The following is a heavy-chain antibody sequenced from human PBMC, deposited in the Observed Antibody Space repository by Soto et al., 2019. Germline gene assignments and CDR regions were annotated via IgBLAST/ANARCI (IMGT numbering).Heavy chain of an antibody. CDR1: GGTFSSYA. V-gene: IGHV1-69*13. CDR2: IIPIFGTA. CDR3: ASSKPILDIVVVPAAILY. J-gene: IGHJ4*02. D-gene: IGHD2-2*03. Sequence: GASVKVSCKASGGTFSSYAISWVRQAPGQGLEWMGRIIPIFGTANYAQKFQGRVTITADESTSTVYMELSSLRSEDTAVYYCASSKPILDIVVVPAAILYWGQGTLVTVSS.